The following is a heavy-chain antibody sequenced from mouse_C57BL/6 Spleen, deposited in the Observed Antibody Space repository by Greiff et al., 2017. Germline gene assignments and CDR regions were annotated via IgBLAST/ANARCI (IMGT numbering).Heavy chain of an antibody. D-gene: IGHD2-4*01. V-gene: IGHV1-80*01. CDR3: WGYDYDLYYFDY. J-gene: IGHJ2*01. Sequence: QVQLKQSGAELVKPGASVKISCKASGYAFSSYWMNWVKQRPGKGLEWIGQIYPGDGDTNYNGKFKGKATLTADKSSSTAYMQLSSLTSEDSAVYFCWGYDYDLYYFDYWGQGTTLTVSS. CDR2: IYPGDGDT. CDR1: GYAFSSYW.